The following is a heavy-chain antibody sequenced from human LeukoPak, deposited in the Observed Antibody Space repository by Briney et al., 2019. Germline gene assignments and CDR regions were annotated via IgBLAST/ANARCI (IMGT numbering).Heavy chain of an antibody. J-gene: IGHJ4*02. V-gene: IGHV3-30*02. Sequence: GGSLRLSCAASGFTFSSYGMHWVRQAPGKGLEWVAFIRYDGSNKYYADSVKGRFTISRDNSKNTLYLQMNSLRAEDTAVYYCAKNGGYSYGPLDYWGQGTLVTVSS. CDR1: GFTFSSYG. CDR2: IRYDGSNK. D-gene: IGHD5-18*01. CDR3: AKNGGYSYGPLDY.